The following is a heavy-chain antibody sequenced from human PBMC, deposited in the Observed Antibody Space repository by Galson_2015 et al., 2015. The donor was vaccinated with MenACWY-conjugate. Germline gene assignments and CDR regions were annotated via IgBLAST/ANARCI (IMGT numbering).Heavy chain of an antibody. CDR2: ISSSGGTI. V-gene: IGHV3-48*03. CDR3: AREDRREAFDL. D-gene: IGHD1-26*01. Sequence: SLRLSCAASGFTFSDYEMNWVCQAPGKGLEWLSYISSSGGTIKYEDSVEGRFTISRDNAKNSLFLQMNSVRAEDTAFYYCAREDRREAFDLWARGKRVPVSS. J-gene: IGHJ3*01. CDR1: GFTFSDYE.